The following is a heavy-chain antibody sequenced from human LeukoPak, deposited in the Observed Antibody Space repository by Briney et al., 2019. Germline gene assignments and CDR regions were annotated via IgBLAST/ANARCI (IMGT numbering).Heavy chain of an antibody. CDR3: ARWGILTGYYKYDY. CDR2: INPNSGGT. Sequence: ASVKVSCKASGYTFTGYYMHWVRQAPGQGLEWMGWINPNSGGTNYAQKFQGRVTMTRDTSISTAYMELSRLRSDDTAVYYCARWGILTGYYKYDYWGQGTLVTVSS. V-gene: IGHV1-2*02. D-gene: IGHD3-9*01. J-gene: IGHJ4*02. CDR1: GYTFTGYY.